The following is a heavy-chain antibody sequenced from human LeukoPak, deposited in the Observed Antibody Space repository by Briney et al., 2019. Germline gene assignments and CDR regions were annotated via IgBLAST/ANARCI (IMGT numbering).Heavy chain of an antibody. Sequence: GASLRLSCAASGFIFRNYAMSWVRQAPGKGLEWVSAITGSGDTTYYADSVKGRFIISRDNSKNTLYVEMNTLRAEDTAVYYCAKWGDYDILTGYYVSDFWGQGTLVTVSS. J-gene: IGHJ4*02. V-gene: IGHV3-23*01. D-gene: IGHD3-9*01. CDR2: ITGSGDTT. CDR3: AKWGDYDILTGYYVSDF. CDR1: GFIFRNYA.